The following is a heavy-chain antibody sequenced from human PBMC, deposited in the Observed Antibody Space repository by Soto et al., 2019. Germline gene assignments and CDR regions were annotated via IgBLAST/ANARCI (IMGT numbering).Heavy chain of an antibody. Sequence: QVQLVQSGAEVKKPGASVKVSCKASGYTFTSYGISWVRQAPGQGLEWMGWISAYNGNTNYAQKRQGRVTMTTDTSTSTAYMERRSLRSDDTAVYYCARDYYESSGYRPGGRDVWGQGTTVTVSS. CDR1: GYTFTSYG. CDR3: ARDYYESSGYRPGGRDV. D-gene: IGHD3-22*01. V-gene: IGHV1-18*01. CDR2: ISAYNGNT. J-gene: IGHJ6*02.